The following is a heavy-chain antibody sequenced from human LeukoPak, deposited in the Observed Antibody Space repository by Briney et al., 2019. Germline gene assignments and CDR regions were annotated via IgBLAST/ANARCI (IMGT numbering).Heavy chain of an antibody. Sequence: GGSLRLSCAASGFTFSSYAMHWVRQAPGKGLEWVAVISYDGSEIYYGDSVKGRFTISRDNSKNTLYLEMNSLRGEDTAVYYCAKGLGYNLIPHGADNWGQGTLVTVSS. J-gene: IGHJ4*02. CDR2: ISYDGSEI. CDR3: AKGLGYNLIPHGADN. D-gene: IGHD5-18*01. CDR1: GFTFSSYA. V-gene: IGHV3-30*04.